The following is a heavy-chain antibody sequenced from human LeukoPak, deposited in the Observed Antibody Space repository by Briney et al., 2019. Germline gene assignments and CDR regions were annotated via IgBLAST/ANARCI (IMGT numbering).Heavy chain of an antibody. Sequence: SETLSLTCTVSGGSISSYYWSWIRQPPGKGLEWIGYIYYSGSTNYNPSLESRVTISVDTSKNHFALKLSSVTAADTAVYYCARDVPFGYWGPGTLVSVCS. CDR2: IYYSGST. CDR3: ARDVPFGY. CDR1: GGSISSYY. V-gene: IGHV4-59*01. J-gene: IGHJ4*02.